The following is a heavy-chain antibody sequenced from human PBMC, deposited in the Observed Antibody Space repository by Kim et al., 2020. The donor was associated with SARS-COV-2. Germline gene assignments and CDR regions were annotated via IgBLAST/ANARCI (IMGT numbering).Heavy chain of an antibody. CDR1: GGSISSGGYY. D-gene: IGHD3-22*01. CDR3: ASHRGVHYYDSVGGAFDI. Sequence: SETLSLTCTVSGGSISSGGYYWSWIRQHPGKGLEWIGYIYYSGSTYYNPSLKSRVTISVDTSKNQFSLKLSSVTAADTAVYYCASHRGVHYYDSVGGAFDIWGQGTMVTVSS. V-gene: IGHV4-31*03. CDR2: IYYSGST. J-gene: IGHJ3*02.